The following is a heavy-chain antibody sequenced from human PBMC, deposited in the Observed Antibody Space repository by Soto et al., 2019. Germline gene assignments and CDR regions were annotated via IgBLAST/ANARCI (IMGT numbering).Heavy chain of an antibody. CDR1: GGTFSSYA. CDR3: ARRGGYSYGYDYYGMDV. V-gene: IGHV1-69*12. CDR2: IIPIFGTA. J-gene: IGHJ6*02. D-gene: IGHD5-18*01. Sequence: QVQLVQSGAEVKKPGSSVKVSCKASGGTFSSYAISWVRQAPGQGLEWMGGIIPIFGTANYAQKFQGRVTNTAXXSXSXXYMELSSLRSEDTAVYYCARRGGYSYGYDYYGMDVWGQGTTVTVSS.